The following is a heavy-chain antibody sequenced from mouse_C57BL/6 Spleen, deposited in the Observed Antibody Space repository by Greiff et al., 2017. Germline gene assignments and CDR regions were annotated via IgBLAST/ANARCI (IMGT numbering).Heavy chain of an antibody. Sequence: VQLQESGAELARPGASVKLSCKASGYTFTSYGISWVKQRTGQGLEWIGEIYPRSGNTYYNEKFKGKATLTADKSSSTAYMELRSLTSEDSAVYFCARGEGSNYVGDFDYWGQGTTLTVSS. CDR3: ARGEGSNYVGDFDY. D-gene: IGHD2-5*01. J-gene: IGHJ2*01. CDR2: IYPRSGNT. CDR1: GYTFTSYG. V-gene: IGHV1-81*01.